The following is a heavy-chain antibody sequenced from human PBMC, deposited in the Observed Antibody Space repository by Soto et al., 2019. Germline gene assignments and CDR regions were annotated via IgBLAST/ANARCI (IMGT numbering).Heavy chain of an antibody. CDR3: ARSRGEGAPFDY. D-gene: IGHD3-10*01. CDR2: IYYSGST. J-gene: IGHJ4*02. Sequence: QVQLQESGPGLVKPSQTLSLTCTVSGGSISSGGYYWSWIRQHPGKGLEWIGYIYYSGSTYYNPSLKSRVTISVDTTKNQFSLKLSSVTAADTAVYCCARSRGEGAPFDYWGQGTLVTVSS. CDR1: GGSISSGGYY. V-gene: IGHV4-31*03.